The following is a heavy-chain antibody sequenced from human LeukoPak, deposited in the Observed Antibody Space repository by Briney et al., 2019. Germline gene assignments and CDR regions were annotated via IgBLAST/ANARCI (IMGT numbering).Heavy chain of an antibody. CDR3: ARGGCGSTSCYAGVDY. V-gene: IGHV3-21*01. Sequence: GGSLRLSCAASGFTVNSNYMTWVRQAPGKGLEWVSSISSSSSYIYYADSVKGRFTISRDNAKNSLYLQMNSLRAEDTAVYYCARGGCGSTSCYAGVDYWGQGTLVTVSS. D-gene: IGHD2-2*01. CDR1: GFTVNSNY. J-gene: IGHJ4*02. CDR2: ISSSSSYI.